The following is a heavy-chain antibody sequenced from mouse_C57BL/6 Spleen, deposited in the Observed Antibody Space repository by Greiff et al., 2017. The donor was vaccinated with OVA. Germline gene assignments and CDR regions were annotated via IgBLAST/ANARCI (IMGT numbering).Heavy chain of an antibody. V-gene: IGHV5-17*01. CDR2: ISSGSSTI. J-gene: IGHJ2*01. CDR3: ARSTGSSPHYFDY. Sequence: EVMLVESGGGLVKPGGSLKLSCAASGFTFSDYGMHWVRQAPEKGLEWVAYISSGSSTIYYADTVKGRFTISRDNAKNTLFLQMTSLRSEDTAMYYCARSTGSSPHYFDYWGQGTTLTVSS. CDR1: GFTFSDYG. D-gene: IGHD1-1*01.